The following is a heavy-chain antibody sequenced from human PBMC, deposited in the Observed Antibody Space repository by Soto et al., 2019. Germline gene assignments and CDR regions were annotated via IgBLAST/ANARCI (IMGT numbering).Heavy chain of an antibody. CDR2: IYYSGST. Sequence: SETLSLTCTVSGAPISSGDYCWSWVRQAPGEGLEWVGYIYYSGSTYYNPSLKRRLDISLDVSKNLFSLRVTSVTASDTAVYFGARVGYCVDELSNWGPGKLVTVSS. CDR1: GAPISSGDYC. CDR3: ARVGYCVDELSN. J-gene: IGHJ4*02. D-gene: IGHD3-10*02. V-gene: IGHV4-30-4*01.